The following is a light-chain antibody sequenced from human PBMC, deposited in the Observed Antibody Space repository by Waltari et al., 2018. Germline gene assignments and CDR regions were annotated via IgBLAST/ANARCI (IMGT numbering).Light chain of an antibody. J-gene: IGKJ1*01. V-gene: IGKV3-20*01. CDR3: QHYVRLPAT. Sequence: DIVFTQSPGTLSLSPGERATLFCRASQSIGKYLVWYQQKPGQAPRLLIYGASTRATGIPDRFSGGGSGTDFSLSITRLEPEDFAVYYCQHYVRLPATFGQGTTVEI. CDR1: QSIGKY. CDR2: GAS.